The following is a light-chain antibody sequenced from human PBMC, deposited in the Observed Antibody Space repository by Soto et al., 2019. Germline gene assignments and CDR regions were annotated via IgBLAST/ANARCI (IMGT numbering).Light chain of an antibody. V-gene: IGKV1-5*01. Sequence: DIQMTQSPSRLSASVGDRVTITCRASQSIGYWLAWYQQKPGKAPNLLIYAASTLETGVPSRFSGSGYGTEFTLTIASLQPDDSAIYFCQQYNDWPTFGPGTKVDVK. CDR1: QSIGYW. CDR2: AAS. J-gene: IGKJ3*01. CDR3: QQYNDWPT.